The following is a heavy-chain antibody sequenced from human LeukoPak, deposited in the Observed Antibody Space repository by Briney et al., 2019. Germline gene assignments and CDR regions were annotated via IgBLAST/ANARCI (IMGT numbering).Heavy chain of an antibody. CDR1: GYTFTSYD. CDR3: AIWPSGSYYNTGAFDI. V-gene: IGHV1-8*03. J-gene: IGHJ3*02. Sequence: ASVKVSCKASGYTFTSYDINWVRQATGQGLEWMGWMNPNSGNTGYAQKFQGRVTITRNTSISTAYMELSSLRSEDTAVYYCAIWPSGSYYNTGAFDIWGQGTMVTVSS. D-gene: IGHD3-10*01. CDR2: MNPNSGNT.